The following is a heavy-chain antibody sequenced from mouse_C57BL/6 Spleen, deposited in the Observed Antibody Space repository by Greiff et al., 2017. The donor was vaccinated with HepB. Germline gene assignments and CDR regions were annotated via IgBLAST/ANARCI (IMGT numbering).Heavy chain of an antibody. CDR3: ARYYYGSSRTMDY. Sequence: QVQLKQPGAELVKPGASVKLSCKASGYTFTSYWMHWVKQRPGQGLEWIGMIHPNSGSTNYNEKFKSKATLTVDKSSSTAYMQLSSLTSEDSAVYYCARYYYGSSRTMDYWGQGTSVTVSS. V-gene: IGHV1-64*01. D-gene: IGHD1-1*01. CDR1: GYTFTSYW. CDR2: IHPNSGST. J-gene: IGHJ4*01.